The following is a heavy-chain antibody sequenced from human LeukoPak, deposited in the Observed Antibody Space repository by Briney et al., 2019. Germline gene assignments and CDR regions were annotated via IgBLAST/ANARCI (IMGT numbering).Heavy chain of an antibody. D-gene: IGHD2-15*01. J-gene: IGHJ4*02. CDR2: ISGSGGST. CDR1: GFIFNNYD. CDR3: AKVTVTMAATGDY. Sequence: GGSLRLSCVVSGFIFNNYDMSWVRQAPGKGLEWVSAISGSGGSTYYADSVKGRFTISRDNSKNTLYLQMNSLRVEDTAIYYCAKVTVTMAATGDYWSQGTLVTVSS. V-gene: IGHV3-23*01.